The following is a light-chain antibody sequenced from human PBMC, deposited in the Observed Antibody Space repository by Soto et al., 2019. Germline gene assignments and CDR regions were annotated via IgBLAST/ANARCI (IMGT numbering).Light chain of an antibody. CDR3: QHYKSYPFT. V-gene: IGKV1-5*03. CDR1: QSISNS. Sequence: DIQMTQSPSTLSASVGDRVAITCRASQSISNSLAWYQQKSGKPPKLLIYKASTLQSGVPSRFSGSGSGTEFTPTINSLQPDDFATYYCQHYKSYPFTFGPGTQVDIK. CDR2: KAS. J-gene: IGKJ3*01.